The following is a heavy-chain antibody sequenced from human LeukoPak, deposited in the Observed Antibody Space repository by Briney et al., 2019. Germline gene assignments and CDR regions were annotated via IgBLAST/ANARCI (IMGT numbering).Heavy chain of an antibody. Sequence: GGSLRLSCAASGFIFSSYGMSWVRQTPGKGLEWVSSISSSSSYIYYADSVKGRFTISRDNAKNSLYLQMNSLRAEDTAVYYCARLSWDYWGQGTLVTVSS. CDR1: GFIFSSYG. CDR2: ISSSSSYI. J-gene: IGHJ4*02. CDR3: ARLSWDY. V-gene: IGHV3-21*01.